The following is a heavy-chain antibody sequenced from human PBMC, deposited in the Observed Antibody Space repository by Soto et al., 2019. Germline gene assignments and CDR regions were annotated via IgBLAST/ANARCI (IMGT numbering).Heavy chain of an antibody. Sequence: SVKVSCKASGVTFSSYAISWVRQAPGQGLEWMGGIIPIFGTANYAQKFQGRVTITADKSTSTAYMELSSLRSEDTAVYYCAREPPYYYDSSGYYPNWFDPWGQGTLVTVSS. J-gene: IGHJ5*02. CDR3: AREPPYYYDSSGYYPNWFDP. V-gene: IGHV1-69*06. D-gene: IGHD3-22*01. CDR1: GVTFSSYA. CDR2: IIPIFGTA.